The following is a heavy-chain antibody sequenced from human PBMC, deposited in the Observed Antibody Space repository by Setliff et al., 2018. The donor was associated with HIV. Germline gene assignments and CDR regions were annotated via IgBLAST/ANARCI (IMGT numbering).Heavy chain of an antibody. V-gene: IGHV4-34*01. CDR2: INRAGKS. CDR3: VRVQNSGCGDL. J-gene: IGHJ5*02. CDR1: GVCAHF. Sequence: SETLSLTCGFPGVCAHFWNWIRQPPGEGLEWIGEINRAGKSDYNPSLRGRVTISMDTSKDEISLRLTSVTAADTAVYYCVRVQNSGCGDLWGQGTLVTVSS. D-gene: IGHD6-25*01.